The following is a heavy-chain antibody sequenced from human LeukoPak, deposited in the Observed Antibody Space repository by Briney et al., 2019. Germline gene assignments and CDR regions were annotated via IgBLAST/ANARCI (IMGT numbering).Heavy chain of an antibody. J-gene: IGHJ6*02. CDR3: ARGSQRGAAANYYGMDV. Sequence: PGGSLRLSCAASGFTLSSYWMHWVRQAPGKGLVWVSRINSDGSSTTYADSVKGRFTISRDNAKNTLYLQMNSPRAEDTAVYHCARGSQRGAAANYYGMDVWGQGTTVTVSS. CDR1: GFTLSSYW. D-gene: IGHD2-2*01. CDR2: INSDGSST. V-gene: IGHV3-74*01.